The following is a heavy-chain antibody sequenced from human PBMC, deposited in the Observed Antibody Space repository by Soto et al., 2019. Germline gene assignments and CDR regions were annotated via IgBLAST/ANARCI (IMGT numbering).Heavy chain of an antibody. V-gene: IGHV4-59*12. CDR1: GASISSYY. CDR3: ARANRYYFDY. D-gene: IGHD7-27*01. CDR2: IYSSGST. J-gene: IGHJ4*02. Sequence: SETLSLTCTVSGASISSYYWSWIRQSPGKRLEWIGDIYSSGSTNYNPSLKSRVTISVDTSKNQFSLKLSSVTAADTAVYYCARANRYYFDYWGQGTLVTVSS.